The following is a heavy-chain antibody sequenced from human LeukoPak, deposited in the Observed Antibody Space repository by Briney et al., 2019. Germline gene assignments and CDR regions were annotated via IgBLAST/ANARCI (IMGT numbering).Heavy chain of an antibody. CDR2: INPNSGGT. J-gene: IGHJ4*02. CDR1: GYTFTGYY. Sequence: ASVKVSCKASGYTFTGYYMHWVRQAPGQGLEWMGRINPNSGGTNYAQKFQGRVTMTRDTSISTAYMELSRLRSDDTAVYYCASTSSGYYSFDYWGQGTLVTVSS. D-gene: IGHD3-22*01. CDR3: ASTSSGYYSFDY. V-gene: IGHV1-2*06.